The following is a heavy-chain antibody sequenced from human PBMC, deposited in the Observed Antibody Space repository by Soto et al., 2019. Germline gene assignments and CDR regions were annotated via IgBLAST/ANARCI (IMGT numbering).Heavy chain of an antibody. CDR2: IYYSGSI. J-gene: IGHJ4*02. D-gene: IGHD5-12*01. Sequence: SETLSLTCSVSGGSINSGDYYWSWIRQSPGKGLEWIGYIYYSGSIYYNPSLKSRSTISIDTSKNQFFLDVDSVTAADTAVYYCARLYTGYEAFDYWGQGTLVTVSS. CDR1: GGSINSGDYY. V-gene: IGHV4-30-4*01. CDR3: ARLYTGYEAFDY.